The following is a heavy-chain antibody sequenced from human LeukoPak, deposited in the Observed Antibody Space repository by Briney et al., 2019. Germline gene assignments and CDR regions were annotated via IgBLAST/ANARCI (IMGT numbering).Heavy chain of an antibody. J-gene: IGHJ5*02. D-gene: IGHD2-2*01. CDR3: AQYCSSTSCPWGTFDP. V-gene: IGHV4-59*12. Sequence: SETLSLTCTVSGGSISSYYWSWIRQPPGKGLEWIGYIYYSGSTNYNPSLKSRVTISVDTSKNQFSLKLSSVTAADTAMYYCAQYCSSTSCPWGTFDPWGQGTLVTVSS. CDR2: IYYSGST. CDR1: GGSISSYY.